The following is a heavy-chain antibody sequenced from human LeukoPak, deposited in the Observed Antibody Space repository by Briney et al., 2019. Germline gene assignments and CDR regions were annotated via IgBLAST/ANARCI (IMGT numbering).Heavy chain of an antibody. J-gene: IGHJ6*02. CDR1: GFIFRNYW. D-gene: IGHD2-21*02. CDR2: IKQDGSDT. CDR3: ARDGLASCGGDCYTKYYYYYYGMDV. V-gene: IGHV3-7*01. Sequence: PGGSLRLSCAASGFIFRNYWMSWVRQAPGKGLEWVANIKQDGSDTYYVDSVKGRFTISRDNAKNSLYLQMNTLRVEDTAVYYCARDGLASCGGDCYTKYYYYYYGMDVWGQGTTVTVSS.